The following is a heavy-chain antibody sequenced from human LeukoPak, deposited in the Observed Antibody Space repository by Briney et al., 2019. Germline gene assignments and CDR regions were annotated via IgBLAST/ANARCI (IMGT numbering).Heavy chain of an antibody. CDR2: IISSSSSI. CDR3: AKDLRPQIPYGESPRGTAPMGY. Sequence: GGSLRLSCAASGFTFSSYAMNWVRQAPGKGLEWVSSIISSSSSIYYADSVKGRFTISRDNSKNTLYLQMDSLRAEDTAVYYCAKDLRPQIPYGESPRGTAPMGYWGQGALVTVSS. D-gene: IGHD4-17*01. CDR1: GFTFSSYA. V-gene: IGHV3-21*01. J-gene: IGHJ4*02.